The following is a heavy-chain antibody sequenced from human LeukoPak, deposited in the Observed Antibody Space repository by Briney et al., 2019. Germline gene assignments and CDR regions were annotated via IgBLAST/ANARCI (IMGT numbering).Heavy chain of an antibody. J-gene: IGHJ6*03. CDR1: GGSFSGYD. CDR3: ARGLGWKVTPMGLFYMDV. D-gene: IGHD1-1*01. Sequence: SETLSLTCGVDGGSFSGYDWSWVRQSPGKGLEWIGEINYGGDTNYNPSLKSRVTISVDTSKNQFSLKVRSVTAADKAVYYCARGLGWKVTPMGLFYMDVWGEGATVTVFS. CDR2: INYGGDT. V-gene: IGHV4-34*01.